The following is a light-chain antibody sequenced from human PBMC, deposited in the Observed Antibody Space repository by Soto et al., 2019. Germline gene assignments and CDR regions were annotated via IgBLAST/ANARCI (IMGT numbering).Light chain of an antibody. Sequence: EIVMTQSPATLSVSPGERGTFSCRASQSVSGNLAWYQQKPGQAPRLLIYGASTRATGIPARFSGSGSGTELTLTISSLQTEDFAVYYCQQYNNWPPTFGQGTKVEIK. CDR3: QQYNNWPPT. V-gene: IGKV3D-15*01. J-gene: IGKJ1*01. CDR1: QSVSGN. CDR2: GAS.